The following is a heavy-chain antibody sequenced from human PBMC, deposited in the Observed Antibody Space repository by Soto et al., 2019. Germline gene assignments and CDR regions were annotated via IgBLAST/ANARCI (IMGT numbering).Heavy chain of an antibody. J-gene: IGHJ2*01. Sequence: PGGSLRLSCAASGFTFSIFDMHWVRQATGKGLEWVSGFGRDGDTYYSGSVKGRFTVSRDNAEKCLYLQMNSLTAGDTAVYYCARRYCSAGSCPGIGCTYWGSGTRATVSS. CDR3: ARRYCSAGSCPGIGCTY. CDR1: GFTFSIFD. D-gene: IGHD2-15*01. V-gene: IGHV3-13*01. CDR2: FGRDGDT.